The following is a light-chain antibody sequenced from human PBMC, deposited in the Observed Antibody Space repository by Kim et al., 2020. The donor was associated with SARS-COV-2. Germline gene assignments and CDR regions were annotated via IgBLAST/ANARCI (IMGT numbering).Light chain of an antibody. CDR2: DVS. CDR3: TSYTTTSTLV. Sequence: QSALTQPASVSGSPGQSITISCTGTSSDIGTYIFVSWYQQQPGKAPKLIIYDVSYRHSGVSNRFSGSKSGNRASLTISGLQAEDEAVYYCTSYTTTSTLVFGGGTQLTVL. CDR1: SSDIGTYIF. V-gene: IGLV2-14*03. J-gene: IGLJ2*01.